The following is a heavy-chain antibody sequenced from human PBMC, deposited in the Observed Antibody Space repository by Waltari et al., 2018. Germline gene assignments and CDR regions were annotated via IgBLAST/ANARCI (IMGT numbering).Heavy chain of an antibody. CDR3: AREHYGGGF. D-gene: IGHD4-17*01. Sequence: EVQLVESGGGLIQPGGSLRLSCAASGFTVSTNYMHWVRQAPGKGLGWVSVIYSGGTTYYADSVKGRFTISRDNSKNTVDLQLNSLTVEDTAVYYCAREHYGGGFWGQGTLVTVSS. CDR1: GFTVSTNY. V-gene: IGHV3-53*01. CDR2: IYSGGTT. J-gene: IGHJ4*02.